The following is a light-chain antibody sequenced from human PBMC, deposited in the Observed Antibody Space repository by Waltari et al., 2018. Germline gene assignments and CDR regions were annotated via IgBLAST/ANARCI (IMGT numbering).Light chain of an antibody. V-gene: IGLV2-23*02. Sequence: QSALTQPASVSGSPGQSITISCTGTTSDVGTFNPVSWYQQHPGKVPKLIIYEVSKRPSGVSNHFSGSKSGNTASLTISGLRAEDEADYYCCSYAGSRTYVFGTGTKVTVL. CDR2: EVS. CDR1: TSDVGTFNP. CDR3: CSYAGSRTYV. J-gene: IGLJ1*01.